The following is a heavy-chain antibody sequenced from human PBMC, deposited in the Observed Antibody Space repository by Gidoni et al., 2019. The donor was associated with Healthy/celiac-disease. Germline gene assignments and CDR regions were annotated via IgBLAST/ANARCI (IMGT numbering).Heavy chain of an antibody. CDR2: FDPEDGET. J-gene: IGHJ4*02. V-gene: IGHV1-24*01. D-gene: IGHD5-12*01. CDR3: AIGAATIDSTNFDY. Sequence: QVQLVQSGAGVKKPGASGKVSCKVSGYTLTELSMHWVRQAPGKGLEWMGGFDPEDGETIYAQTFQGRVTMTEDTSTDTAYMELRSLSSEDTAVYYCAIGAATIDSTNFDYWGQGPLVTVSS. CDR1: GYTLTELS.